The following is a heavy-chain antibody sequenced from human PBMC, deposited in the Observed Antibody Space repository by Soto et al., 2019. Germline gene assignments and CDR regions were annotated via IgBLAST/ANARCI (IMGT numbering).Heavy chain of an antibody. V-gene: IGHV5-51*01. CDR2: IYPGDSDT. J-gene: IGHJ6*02. CDR1: GYSFTSYW. Sequence: GESLKISCKGSGYSFTSYWIGWVRQMPGKGLDWMGIIYPGDSDTRYSPSFQGQVTISADKSISTAYLQWSSLKASDTAMYYCATTPRPYYDFWSAPGGMDVWGQGTTVTVSS. CDR3: ATTPRPYYDFWSAPGGMDV. D-gene: IGHD3-3*01.